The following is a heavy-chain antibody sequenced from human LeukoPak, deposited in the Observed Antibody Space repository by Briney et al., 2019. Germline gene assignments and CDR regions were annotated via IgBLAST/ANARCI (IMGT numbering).Heavy chain of an antibody. V-gene: IGHV1-2*06. Sequence: ASVKVSCKAPGYTFTGYYMHWVRQAPGRGLEWMGRINPNSGGTNYAQKFQGRVTMTRDTSIRTAYMELSRLRSDDTAVYYCARDLFRHAAAAGIGYWGQGTLVTVSS. J-gene: IGHJ4*02. CDR1: GYTFTGYY. D-gene: IGHD6-13*01. CDR3: ARDLFRHAAAAGIGY. CDR2: INPNSGGT.